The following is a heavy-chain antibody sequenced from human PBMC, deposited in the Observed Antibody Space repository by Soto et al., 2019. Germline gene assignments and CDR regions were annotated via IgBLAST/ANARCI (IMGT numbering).Heavy chain of an antibody. J-gene: IGHJ6*02. CDR1: GGTFSYSA. Sequence: SVKVSCKASGGTFSYSAISWVRQAPGQGLEWMGGIIPISGTPNYAQKFLVRVTITADESASGAYLDLSSLTSEDTAVYYCATPSVAARPKGGYSYADVWGQGTTVTVSS. V-gene: IGHV1-69*13. D-gene: IGHD6-6*01. CDR2: IIPISGTP. CDR3: ATPSVAARPKGGYSYADV.